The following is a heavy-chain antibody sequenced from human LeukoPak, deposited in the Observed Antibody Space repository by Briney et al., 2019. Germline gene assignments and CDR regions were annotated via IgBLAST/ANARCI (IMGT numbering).Heavy chain of an antibody. CDR2: INPNSGGT. D-gene: IGHD2-8*02. Sequence: ASVKVSCKASGYTLTCYYMHWVRQAPGQGLEWMGWINPNSGGTNYAQKFQGRVTMTRDTSISTAYMELRRLRSDDTAVYYCARDLVLHWGQGTLVTVSS. J-gene: IGHJ4*02. CDR3: ARDLVLH. CDR1: GYTLTCYY. V-gene: IGHV1-2*02.